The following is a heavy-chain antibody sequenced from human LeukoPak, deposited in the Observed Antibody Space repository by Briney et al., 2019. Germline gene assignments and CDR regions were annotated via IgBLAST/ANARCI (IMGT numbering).Heavy chain of an antibody. Sequence: RASVKVSCKASGYTFTGYYMHWVRQAPGQGLEWMGWINPNSGGTNYAQKFQGRVTMTRDTSISTAYMELSRLRSDDTAVYYCAREVHYDSSGKPNDTPTNWFDPWGQGTLVTVSS. V-gene: IGHV1-2*02. CDR2: INPNSGGT. J-gene: IGHJ5*02. CDR3: AREVHYDSSGKPNDTPTNWFDP. CDR1: GYTFTGYY. D-gene: IGHD3-22*01.